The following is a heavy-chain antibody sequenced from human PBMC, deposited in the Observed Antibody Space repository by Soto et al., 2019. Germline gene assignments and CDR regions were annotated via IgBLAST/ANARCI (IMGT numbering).Heavy chain of an antibody. D-gene: IGHD3-10*01. CDR2: ISSSSSYI. Sequence: GGSLRLSCAASGFTFSSYSMNWVRQAPGKGLEWVSSISSSSSYIYYADSVKGRFTISRDNAKNSLYLQMNSLRAEDTAVYYCARDLGVRGVAFDYWGQGTLVTVSS. CDR1: GFTFSSYS. J-gene: IGHJ4*02. V-gene: IGHV3-21*01. CDR3: ARDLGVRGVAFDY.